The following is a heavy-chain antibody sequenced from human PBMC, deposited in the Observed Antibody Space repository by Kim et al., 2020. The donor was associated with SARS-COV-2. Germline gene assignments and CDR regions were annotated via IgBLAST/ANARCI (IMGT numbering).Heavy chain of an antibody. V-gene: IGHV4-31*02. D-gene: IGHD3-22*01. CDR3: ARVGTSRYYYDSSGSIDY. Sequence: RSRATISVDTSKNQFSLKLSSVTAADTAVYYCARVGTSRYYYDSSGSIDYWGQGTLVTVSS. J-gene: IGHJ4*02.